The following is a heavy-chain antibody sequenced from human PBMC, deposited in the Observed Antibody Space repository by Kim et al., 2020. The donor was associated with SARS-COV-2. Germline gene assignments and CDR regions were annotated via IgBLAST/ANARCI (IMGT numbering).Heavy chain of an antibody. J-gene: IGHJ6*03. CDR2: ISSSGSTI. CDR3: ARPGPSSYDFWGGYSPPCYYYYMDV. D-gene: IGHD3-3*01. V-gene: IGHV3-11*01. Sequence: GGSLRLSCAASGFTFSDYYMSWIRQAPGEGLEWVSYISSSGSTIYYADSVKGRFTISRDNAKNSLYLQMNSLRAEDTAVYYCARPGPSSYDFWGGYSPPCYYYYMDVWGNGTTVSVSS. CDR1: GFTFSDYY.